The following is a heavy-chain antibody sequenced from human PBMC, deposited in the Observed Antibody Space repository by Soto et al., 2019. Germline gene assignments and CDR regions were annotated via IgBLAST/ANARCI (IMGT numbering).Heavy chain of an antibody. CDR2: ISAYNGNT. V-gene: IGHV1-18*01. CDR3: ASFRPYYYGSGSLDY. CDR1: GYTFTSYG. Sequence: GASVKVSCKASGYTFTSYGISWVRQAPGQGLEWMGWISAYNGNTNYAQKLQGRVTMTTDTSTSTAYMELRSLRSDDTAVYYCASFRPYYYGSGSLDYWGQGTLVTVSS. J-gene: IGHJ4*02. D-gene: IGHD3-10*01.